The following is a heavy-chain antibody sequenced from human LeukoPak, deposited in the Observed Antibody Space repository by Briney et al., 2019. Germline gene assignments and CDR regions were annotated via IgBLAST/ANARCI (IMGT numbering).Heavy chain of an antibody. J-gene: IGHJ3*02. CDR2: IYYSGST. Sequence: SETLSLTCTVSGGSISSSSYYWGWIRQPPGKGLEWIGSIYYSGSTYYNPSLKSRVTISVDTSKNQFSLKLSSVTAADTAVYHCARHSYGAHDAFDIWGQGTMVTVSS. CDR3: ARHSYGAHDAFDI. CDR1: GGSISSSSYY. D-gene: IGHD4-17*01. V-gene: IGHV4-39*01.